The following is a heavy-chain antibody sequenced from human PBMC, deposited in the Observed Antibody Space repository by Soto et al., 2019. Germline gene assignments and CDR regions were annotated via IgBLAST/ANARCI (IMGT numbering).Heavy chain of an antibody. CDR2: INPNSGGT. CDR1: GYTFTGYY. CDR3: ASQGQRCSGGSCYSYYYYGMDV. J-gene: IGHJ6*02. Sequence: ASVKVSCKASGYTFTGYYMHWVRQAPGQGLEWMGWINPNSGGTNYAQKFQGWVTMTRDTSISTAYMELSRLRSDDTAVYYCASQGQRCSGGSCYSYYYYGMDVWGQGTTVTVSS. D-gene: IGHD2-15*01. V-gene: IGHV1-2*04.